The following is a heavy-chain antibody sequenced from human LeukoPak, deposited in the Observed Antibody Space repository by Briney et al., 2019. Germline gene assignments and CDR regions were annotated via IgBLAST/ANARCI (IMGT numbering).Heavy chain of an antibody. CDR2: INHSGST. CDR3: AAVLEWLYNWFDP. Sequence: SEALSLTCAVYGGSFSGYYWSWIRQPPGKGLEWIGEINHSGSTNYNPSLKSRVTISVDTSKNQFSLKLSSVTAADTAVYYCAAVLEWLYNWFDPWGQGTLVTVSS. V-gene: IGHV4-34*01. CDR1: GGSFSGYY. D-gene: IGHD3-3*01. J-gene: IGHJ5*02.